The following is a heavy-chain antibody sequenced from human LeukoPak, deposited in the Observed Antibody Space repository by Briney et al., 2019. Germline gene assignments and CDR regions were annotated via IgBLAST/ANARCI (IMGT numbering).Heavy chain of an antibody. V-gene: IGHV4-39*01. Sequence: SETLSLTCNVSGGSISRSSHYWGWIHQPPGEGLEWIGSIYYSGSTYYNPSLKSRVTISVDTSKNQFSLKLSSVTAADTAVYYCARRTVSYFDYWGQGTLVTVSS. CDR1: GGSISRSSHY. CDR2: IYYSGST. CDR3: ARRTVSYFDY. D-gene: IGHD4-17*01. J-gene: IGHJ4*02.